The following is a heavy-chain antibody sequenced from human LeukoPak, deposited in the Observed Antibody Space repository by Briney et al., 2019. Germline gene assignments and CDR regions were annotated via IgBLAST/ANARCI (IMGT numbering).Heavy chain of an antibody. D-gene: IGHD2-8*01. CDR3: AREMGDIVLMVYALPPYYYYYMDV. CDR1: EFTFNNYG. CDR2: ISSSSTYI. J-gene: IGHJ6*03. V-gene: IGHV3-21*01. Sequence: GGSLRLSCAASEFTFNNYGMSWVRQAPGKVLEWVSSISSSSTYIFYADSVKGRFTISRDDAKNSLYLQMNSLRAEDTAVYYCAREMGDIVLMVYALPPYYYYYMDVWGKGTTVTVSS.